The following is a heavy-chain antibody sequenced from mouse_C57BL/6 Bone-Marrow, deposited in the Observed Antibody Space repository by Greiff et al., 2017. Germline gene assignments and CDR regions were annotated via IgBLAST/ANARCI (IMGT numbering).Heavy chain of an antibody. V-gene: IGHV5-17*01. CDR2: ISSGSSTI. J-gene: IGHJ1*03. Sequence: EVKVVESGGGLVKPGGSLKLSCAASGFTFRDYGMHWVRQAPEKGLEWVAYISSGSSTIYYADTVKGRFTISRDNAKNTLCLQMTSRRSEDTAMYYCARRRCIVTTLGSYWDFDVWGTGTTVTVSS. D-gene: IGHD2-10*02. CDR3: ARRRCIVTTLGSYWDFDV. CDR1: GFTFRDYG.